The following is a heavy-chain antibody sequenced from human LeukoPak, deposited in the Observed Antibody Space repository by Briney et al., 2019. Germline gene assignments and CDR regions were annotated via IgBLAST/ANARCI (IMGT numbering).Heavy chain of an antibody. CDR1: AFTFTNYW. Sequence: GGSLRLSCAASAFTFTNYWMSWVRQAPGKGLEWVANIKEDGSEKYYVDSVKGRFTISRDNAKNSLYLQMSSLRAEDTAVYYCVRDNCTGTSCHHFDYWGQGTLVTVSS. J-gene: IGHJ4*02. CDR2: IKEDGSEK. D-gene: IGHD2-2*01. CDR3: VRDNCTGTSCHHFDY. V-gene: IGHV3-7*01.